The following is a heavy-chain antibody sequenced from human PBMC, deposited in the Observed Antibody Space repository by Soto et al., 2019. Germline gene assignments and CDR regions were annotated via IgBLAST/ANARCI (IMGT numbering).Heavy chain of an antibody. J-gene: IGHJ4*02. D-gene: IGHD3-22*01. CDR1: GGTFSSYA. Sequence: QVQLVQSGAEVKKPGSSVKVSCKASGGTFSSYAISWVRQAPGQGLEWMGGIIPIFGTANYAQKFQGRDTITADESTSTDYMELSSMRSEDTAVYSCASTYDSSGYYQGYWGQGTLVTVSA. CDR3: ASTYDSSGYYQGY. CDR2: IIPIFGTA. V-gene: IGHV1-69*01.